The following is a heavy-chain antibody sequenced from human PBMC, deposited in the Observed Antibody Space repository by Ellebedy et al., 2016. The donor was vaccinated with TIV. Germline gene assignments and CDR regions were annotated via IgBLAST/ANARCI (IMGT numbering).Heavy chain of an antibody. V-gene: IGHV3-21*01. D-gene: IGHD5-18*01. J-gene: IGHJ4*02. CDR1: GFSFSRYS. CDR3: ASGDTAMTNY. Sequence: GESLKISXAASGFSFSRYSMNWVRQAPGKGLEWVSSISSSSSYKYYADSVKGRVTISRDNAKDSLYLQMNSLRAEDTAVYYCASGDTAMTNYWGQGTLVTVSS. CDR2: ISSSSSYK.